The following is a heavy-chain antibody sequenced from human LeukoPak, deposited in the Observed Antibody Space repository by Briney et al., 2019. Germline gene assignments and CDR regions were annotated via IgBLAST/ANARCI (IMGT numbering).Heavy chain of an antibody. CDR1: GGSISNYY. CDR2: IYYSGST. CDR3: ARSPRNDYGDY. Sequence: SETLSLTCTVSGGSISNYYWSWIRQPPGKGLEWIRYIYYSGSTKYNPPLKSRVTISVDTSKNQFSLKLSSVTAADTAVYYCARSPRNDYGDYWGQGTLVTVSS. V-gene: IGHV4-59*01. J-gene: IGHJ4*02.